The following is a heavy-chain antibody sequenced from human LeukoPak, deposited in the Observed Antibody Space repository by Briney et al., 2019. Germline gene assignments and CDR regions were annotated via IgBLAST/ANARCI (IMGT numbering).Heavy chain of an antibody. CDR1: GGSISSASNY. CDR2: IYYSGST. V-gene: IGHV4-39*01. CDR3: ARSTDGTTSSGWYVDY. Sequence: SETLSLTCAVSGGSISSASNYWGWIRQPPGKGLEWIGTIYYSGSTYYNPSLKSRVTISIDTSKNQFSLRLSSVTAADTAVLYCARSTDGTTSSGWYVDYWGQGTLVTVSS. D-gene: IGHD6-19*01. J-gene: IGHJ4*02.